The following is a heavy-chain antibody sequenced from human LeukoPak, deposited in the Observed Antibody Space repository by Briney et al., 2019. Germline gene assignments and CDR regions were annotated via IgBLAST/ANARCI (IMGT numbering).Heavy chain of an antibody. CDR2: INHSGST. Sequence: SETLSLTCAVYGGSFSGYYWSWIRQPPGKGLEWIGEINHSGSTNYNPSLKSRVTISVDTSKNQFSLKLSSVPAADTAVYYCARGARVLYYDFWSGYYSNWFDPWGQGTLVTVSS. J-gene: IGHJ5*02. V-gene: IGHV4-34*01. CDR3: ARGARVLYYDFWSGYYSNWFDP. D-gene: IGHD3-3*01. CDR1: GGSFSGYY.